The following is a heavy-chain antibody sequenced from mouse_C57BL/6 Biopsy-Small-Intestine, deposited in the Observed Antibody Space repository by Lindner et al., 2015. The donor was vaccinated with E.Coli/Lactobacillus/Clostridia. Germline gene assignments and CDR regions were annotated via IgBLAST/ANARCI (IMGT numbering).Heavy chain of an antibody. CDR1: DFNIKDYY. CDR3: AGGSNYWYFDV. CDR2: IDPEDGE. V-gene: IGHV14-2*01. D-gene: IGHD2-5*01. Sequence: VQLQESGAELVKPGASVKLSCTTSDFNIKDYYIHWVKQRTEQGPEWIGRIDPEDGETITADTSSNTAYLQLSSLTSEDTAVYYCAGGSNYWYFDVWGTGTTVTVSS. J-gene: IGHJ1*03.